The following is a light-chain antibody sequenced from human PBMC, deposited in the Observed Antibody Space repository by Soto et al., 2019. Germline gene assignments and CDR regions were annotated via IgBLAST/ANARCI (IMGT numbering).Light chain of an antibody. CDR3: QHYNSYSEA. CDR2: GAS. V-gene: IGKV3-15*01. Sequence: EIVMTQSPATLSVSPGEGATLSCRASQSVNTNLAWYQQKLGQAPRVLIYGASTRATGIPARFSGSGSGTEFTLTISSLQPDDFATYYCQHYNSYSEAFGQGTKVDIK. J-gene: IGKJ1*01. CDR1: QSVNTN.